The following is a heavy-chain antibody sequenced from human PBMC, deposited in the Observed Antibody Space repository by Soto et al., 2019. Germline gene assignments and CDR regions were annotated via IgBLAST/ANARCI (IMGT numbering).Heavy chain of an antibody. Sequence: QVQLVQSGAEVKKPGSSVKVSCKASGGTFSSYAISWVRQAPGQGLEWMGGIIPIFGTANYAQKFQGRVTITXXEXTXXAYMELSSLRSEDTAVYYCARDGSGSQKAANWFDPWGQGTLVTVSS. CDR2: IIPIFGTA. CDR1: GGTFSSYA. CDR3: ARDGSGSQKAANWFDP. V-gene: IGHV1-69*05. J-gene: IGHJ5*02. D-gene: IGHD3-10*01.